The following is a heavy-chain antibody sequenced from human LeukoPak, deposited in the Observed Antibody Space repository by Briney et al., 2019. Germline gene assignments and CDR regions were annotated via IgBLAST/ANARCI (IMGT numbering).Heavy chain of an antibody. CDR3: AKADSITLVRGVVKFDF. V-gene: IGHV3-23*01. CDR1: GFTFSSYA. Sequence: GGSLRLSCAASGFTFSSYAMSWVRQAPGKGLEWVSAIIGSGSSTYYADSVKGRFTISRDNSKNTLFLQMNSLRAEDTAVYYCAKADSITLVRGVVKFDFWGQGTLVTVSS. CDR2: IIGSGSST. J-gene: IGHJ4*02. D-gene: IGHD3-10*01.